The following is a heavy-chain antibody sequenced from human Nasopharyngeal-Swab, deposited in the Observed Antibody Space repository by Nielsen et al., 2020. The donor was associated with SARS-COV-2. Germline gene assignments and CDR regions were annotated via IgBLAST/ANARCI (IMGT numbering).Heavy chain of an antibody. Sequence: GESLKISCAASGFTFSSYWMSWVRQAPGKGLEWVANIKQDGSAKYYVDSVKGRFTISRDNAKNSLYLQMNSLRAEDTAVYYCARDLHCSGGSCYSYGMDVWGQGTTVTVSS. CDR2: IKQDGSAK. V-gene: IGHV3-7*01. J-gene: IGHJ6*02. CDR1: GFTFSSYW. CDR3: ARDLHCSGGSCYSYGMDV. D-gene: IGHD2-15*01.